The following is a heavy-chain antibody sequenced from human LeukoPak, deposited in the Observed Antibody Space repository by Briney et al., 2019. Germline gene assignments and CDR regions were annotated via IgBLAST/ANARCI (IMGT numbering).Heavy chain of an antibody. CDR3: AKVYEAYVPFIDF. V-gene: IGHV3-30*04. D-gene: IGHD5/OR15-5a*01. Sequence: GGSLRLSCAASGFTFSTYAMHWVRQAPGKGLECVAVISYDGSNKYYADSVKGRFTISRDNSKNTLFLQINNLRAEDTAIYYCAKVYEAYVPFIDFWGQGTLVTVSS. CDR2: ISYDGSNK. CDR1: GFTFSTYA. J-gene: IGHJ4*02.